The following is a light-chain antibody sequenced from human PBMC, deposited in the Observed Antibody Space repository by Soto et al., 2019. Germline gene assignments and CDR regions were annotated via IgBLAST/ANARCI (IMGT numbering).Light chain of an antibody. CDR3: QSYDSNLSVV. CDR2: ANS. V-gene: IGLV1-40*01. Sequence: QLVLTQPPSVSGAPGQRVTISCTGSSSNIGAGYEVHWYQQLPGTAPKLLIYANSNRPSGVPDRFSGSKSGTSASLAITGLQAEDEADYYCQSYDSNLSVVFGGGTKLTVL. CDR1: SSNIGAGYE. J-gene: IGLJ2*01.